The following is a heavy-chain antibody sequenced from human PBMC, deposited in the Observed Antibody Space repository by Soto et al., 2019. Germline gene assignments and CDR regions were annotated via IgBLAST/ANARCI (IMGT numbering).Heavy chain of an antibody. CDR3: ARDLGHDGKEYYTFAS. CDR1: GFTLSSYA. Sequence: QVQLVESGGGVVQPGRSLRLSCAASGFTLSSYAMHWVRQSPGKGLEWVAVISCAGTSTYYADSVRGRFTISRDNSKDTGYLQLTSLRTEDTAVYHCARDLGHDGKEYYTFASWGQGTLVTVSS. J-gene: IGHJ4*02. D-gene: IGHD3-3*01. V-gene: IGHV3-30-3*01. CDR2: ISCAGTST.